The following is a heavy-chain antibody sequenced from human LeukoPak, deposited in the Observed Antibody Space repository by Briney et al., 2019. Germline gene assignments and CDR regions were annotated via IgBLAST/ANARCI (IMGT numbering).Heavy chain of an antibody. Sequence: ASVKVSCKASGGTFSSHAINWVRQAPGQGLEWMGGIIPIFDTPNYAQKFQGRVTITADKSTSTAHMELSSLRSEDTAVYYCARGDWAPEYWGQGTLVTVSS. CDR3: ARGDWAPEY. J-gene: IGHJ4*02. D-gene: IGHD3-9*01. CDR1: GGTFSSHA. V-gene: IGHV1-69*06. CDR2: IIPIFDTP.